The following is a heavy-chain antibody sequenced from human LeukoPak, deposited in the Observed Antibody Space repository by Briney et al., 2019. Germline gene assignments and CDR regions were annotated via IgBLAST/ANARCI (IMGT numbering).Heavy chain of an antibody. CDR2: FDPEHGKT. CDR3: AREGSSGQLL. CDR1: GYTLTELS. V-gene: IGHV1-24*01. J-gene: IGHJ3*01. Sequence: ASVKVSCKVSGYTLTELSIHWVRQAPGKGLEWMGGFDPEHGKTIYAQKFQGRVTMTRDTSTSTVYMELSSLRSEDTAVYYCAREGSSGQLLWGQGSMVTVPS. D-gene: IGHD3-22*01.